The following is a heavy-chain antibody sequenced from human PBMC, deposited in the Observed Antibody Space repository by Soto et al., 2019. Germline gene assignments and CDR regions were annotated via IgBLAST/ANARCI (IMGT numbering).Heavy chain of an antibody. CDR1: GYTFTGYY. Sequence: ASVKVSCKASGYTFTGYYMHWVRQAPGQGLEWMGWINPNSGGTNYAQKFQGRVTMTRDTSISTAYMELSRLRSDDTAVYYCARGYYDILTGLGPYYYYYGMDVWGQGTTVTVSS. CDR3: ARGYYDILTGLGPYYYYYGMDV. V-gene: IGHV1-2*02. J-gene: IGHJ6*02. CDR2: INPNSGGT. D-gene: IGHD3-9*01.